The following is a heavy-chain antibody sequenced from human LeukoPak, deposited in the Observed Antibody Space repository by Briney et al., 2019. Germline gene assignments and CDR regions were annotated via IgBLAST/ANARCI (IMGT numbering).Heavy chain of an antibody. CDR1: GFTFSSYA. CDR3: ARDHAFDI. V-gene: IGHV3-30*04. Sequence: GRSLRLSCAASGFTFSSYAMHWLRQAPGKGLEWVAVISYDGSNKYYADSVKGRFTISRDNSKNTLYLQMNSLRAEDTAVYYCARDHAFDIWGQGTMVTVSS. J-gene: IGHJ3*02. CDR2: ISYDGSNK.